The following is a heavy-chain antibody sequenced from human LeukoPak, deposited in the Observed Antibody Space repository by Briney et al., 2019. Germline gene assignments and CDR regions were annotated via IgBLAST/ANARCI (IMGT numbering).Heavy chain of an antibody. V-gene: IGHV4-59*01. Sequence: SETLSLTCTVSGGSISSYYWSWIRQPPGKGLEWIGYIYYSGSTNYNPSLKSRVTISVDTSKNQFSPKLSSVTAADTAVYYCARVTILGGMDVWGQGTTVTVSS. CDR1: GGSISSYY. CDR2: IYYSGST. J-gene: IGHJ6*02. CDR3: ARVTILGGMDV. D-gene: IGHD3-3*01.